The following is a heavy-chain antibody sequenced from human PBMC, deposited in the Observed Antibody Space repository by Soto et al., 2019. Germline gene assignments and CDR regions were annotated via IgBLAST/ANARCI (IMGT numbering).Heavy chain of an antibody. CDR3: AGELSH. CDR2: INSDSTTT. J-gene: IGHJ4*02. Sequence: DVHLVESGGGLVQPGGSLRLSCAVSGFPFSTYAMHWVRQAPGKGLEWISYINSDSTTTFHADSVKGRFTVSRDNAKNSLYLPMRILRHEDTAVYYCAGELSHGGEGNLLTVTS. V-gene: IGHV3-48*02. CDR1: GFPFSTYA. D-gene: IGHD2-15*01.